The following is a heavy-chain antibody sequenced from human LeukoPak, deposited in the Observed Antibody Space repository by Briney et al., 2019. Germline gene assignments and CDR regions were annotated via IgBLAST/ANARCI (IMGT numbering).Heavy chain of an antibody. CDR1: GGSISSYY. D-gene: IGHD5-18*01. CDR2: IYYSGST. J-gene: IGHJ4*02. Sequence: PSETLSLTCTVSGGSISSYYWSWIRQPPGKGLEWIGYIYYSGSTNYNPSLKSRVTISVDTSKNQFSLKLSSVTAADTAVYYCAREGVDTAANDLDYWGQGTLVTVSS. V-gene: IGHV4-59*01. CDR3: AREGVDTAANDLDY.